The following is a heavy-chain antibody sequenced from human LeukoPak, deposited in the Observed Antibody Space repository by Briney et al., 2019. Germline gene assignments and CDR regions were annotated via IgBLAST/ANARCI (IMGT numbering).Heavy chain of an antibody. Sequence: PGGPLRLSCAASGFTFSSYGMHWVRQAPGKGLEWVAFIRYDGSNKYYADSVKGRFTISRDNSKNTLYLQMNSLRAEDTAVYYCAKDEYCSSTSCYTGGGAWNWFDPWGQGTLVTVSS. V-gene: IGHV3-30*02. CDR3: AKDEYCSSTSCYTGGGAWNWFDP. CDR1: GFTFSSYG. J-gene: IGHJ5*02. CDR2: IRYDGSNK. D-gene: IGHD2-2*02.